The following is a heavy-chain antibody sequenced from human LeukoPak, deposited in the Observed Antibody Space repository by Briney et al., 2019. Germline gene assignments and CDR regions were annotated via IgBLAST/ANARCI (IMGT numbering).Heavy chain of an antibody. Sequence: GGSLRLSCAASGFTFSSYSMNWVRQASGKGLEWVSSISSSSSYIYYADSVKGRFTISRDNAKNSLYLQMNSLRAEDTAVYYCARWGEWPPFDYWGQGTLVTVSS. V-gene: IGHV3-21*01. CDR2: ISSSSSYI. CDR3: ARWGEWPPFDY. J-gene: IGHJ4*02. CDR1: GFTFSSYS. D-gene: IGHD3-10*01.